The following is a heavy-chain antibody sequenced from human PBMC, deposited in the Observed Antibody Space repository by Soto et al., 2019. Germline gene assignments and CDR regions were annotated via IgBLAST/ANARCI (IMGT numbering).Heavy chain of an antibody. J-gene: IGHJ4*02. D-gene: IGHD3-10*01. Sequence: QVQLVESGGGVVQPGRSLRLSCAASGFTFSSYAMQWVRQAPGKGLEWVAVISYDGSNKYYADSVKGRFTISRDNSKNPLYRQMKGLRAGDTAVYYCARPDYGSGSDPDYWGQGTLVTVSS. CDR2: ISYDGSNK. CDR1: GFTFSSYA. CDR3: ARPDYGSGSDPDY. V-gene: IGHV3-30-3*01.